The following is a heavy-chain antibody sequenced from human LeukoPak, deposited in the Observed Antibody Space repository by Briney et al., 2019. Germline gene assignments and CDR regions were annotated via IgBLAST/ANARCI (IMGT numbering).Heavy chain of an antibody. CDR2: ISWNSGSI. J-gene: IGHJ3*02. CDR3: AKAGHSGNAFDI. CDR1: GFTFDDYA. Sequence: GRSLRLSFTASGFTFDDYAMHWVRQAPGKGLEWVSGISWNSGSIGYADSVKGRFTISRDNAKNSLYLQMNSLRAEDMALYYCAKAGHSGNAFDIWGQGTMVTVSS. V-gene: IGHV3-9*03.